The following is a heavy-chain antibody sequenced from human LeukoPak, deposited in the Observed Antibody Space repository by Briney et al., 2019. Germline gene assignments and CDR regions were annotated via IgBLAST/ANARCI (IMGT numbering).Heavy chain of an antibody. J-gene: IGHJ4*02. V-gene: IGHV3-30-3*01. CDR1: GFTFSSYA. CDR2: ISYDGSNK. D-gene: IGHD4-17*01. CDR3: ATGYGDYVFDY. Sequence: GGSLRLSCAASGFTFSSYAMHWVRQAPGKGLEWVAVISYDGSNKYYADSVKGRFTISRDNSKNTLYLQMNSLRAEDTAVYYCATGYGDYVFDYWGQGTLVTVSS.